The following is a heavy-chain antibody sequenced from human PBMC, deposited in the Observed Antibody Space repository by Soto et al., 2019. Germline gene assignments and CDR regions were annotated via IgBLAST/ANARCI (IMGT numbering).Heavy chain of an antibody. Sequence: VQLVESGGGVVQPGRSLRLSCAASGFTFSSYGMHWVRQAPGKGLEWVAVIWYDGSNKYYADSVKGRFTISRDNSKNTLYLQMNSLRAEDTAVYYCARLSGYDSVAYYWGQGTLVTVSS. D-gene: IGHD5-12*01. J-gene: IGHJ4*02. CDR3: ARLSGYDSVAYY. CDR2: IWYDGSNK. CDR1: GFTFSSYG. V-gene: IGHV3-33*01.